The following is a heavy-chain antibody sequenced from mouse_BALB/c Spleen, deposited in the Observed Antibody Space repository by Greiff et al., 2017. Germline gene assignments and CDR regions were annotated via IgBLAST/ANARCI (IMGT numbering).Heavy chain of an antibody. CDR2: ISSGGST. CDR3: ASGGYRYDYDAMDY. CDR1: GFTFSSYA. Sequence: EVKLVESGGGLVKPGGSLKLSCAASGFTFSSYAMSWVRQTPEKRLEWVASISSGGSTYYPDSVKGRFTISRDNARNILYLQMSSLRSEDTAMYYCASGGYRYDYDAMDYWGQGTSVTVSS. V-gene: IGHV5-6-5*01. D-gene: IGHD2-14*01. J-gene: IGHJ4*01.